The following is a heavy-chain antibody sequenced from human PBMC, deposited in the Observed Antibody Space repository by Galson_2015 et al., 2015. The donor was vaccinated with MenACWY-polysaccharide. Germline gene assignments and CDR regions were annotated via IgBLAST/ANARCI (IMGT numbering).Heavy chain of an antibody. CDR1: GYTLTELS. D-gene: IGHD2-15*01. Sequence: SVKVSCKVSGYTLTELSMHWVRQAPGKGLEWMGGFDPEDGETIYAQKFQGRVTMTEDTSTDTAYMELSSLRSEDTAVYYCVVGIVVVAHLVYSGPGTLATVSS. J-gene: IGHJ4*01. CDR2: FDPEDGET. CDR3: VVGIVVVAHLVY. V-gene: IGHV1-24*01.